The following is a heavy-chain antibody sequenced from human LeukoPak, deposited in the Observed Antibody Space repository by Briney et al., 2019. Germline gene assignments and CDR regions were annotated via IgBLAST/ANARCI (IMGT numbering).Heavy chain of an antibody. CDR1: GYTFTGYY. CDR3: ARDRRLWDRAFDI. CDR2: INPNSGGT. V-gene: IGHV1-2*02. J-gene: IGHJ3*02. Sequence: RASVKVSCKASGYTFTGYYMHWVRQAPGQGLEWMGWINPNSGGTNYAQKFQGRVTMTRDTSISTAYMELSRLRSDDTAVYYCARDRRLWDRAFDIWGQGTMVTVSS. D-gene: IGHD5-18*01.